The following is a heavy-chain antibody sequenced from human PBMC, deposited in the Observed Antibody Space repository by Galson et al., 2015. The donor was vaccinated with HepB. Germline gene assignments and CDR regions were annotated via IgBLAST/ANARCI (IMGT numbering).Heavy chain of an antibody. D-gene: IGHD3-10*01. J-gene: IGHJ6*03. CDR1: GYTFTSYD. V-gene: IGHV1-8*01. Sequence: SVKVSCKASGYTFTSYDINWVRQATGQGLEWMGWMNPNSGNTGYAQKFQGRVTMTRNTSISTAYMELSSLRSEDTAVYYCARGLVFDMVQGVTPFYMDVWGKGTTVTVSS. CDR3: ARGLVFDMVQGVTPFYMDV. CDR2: MNPNSGNT.